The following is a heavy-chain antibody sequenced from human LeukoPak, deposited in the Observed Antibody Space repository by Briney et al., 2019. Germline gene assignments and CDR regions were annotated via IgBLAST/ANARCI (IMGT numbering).Heavy chain of an antibody. CDR2: INAGNGNT. CDR1: GYTFTSYA. D-gene: IGHD2-15*01. CDR3: ARGYCSGGSCYADFDY. J-gene: IGHJ4*02. Sequence: APVKVSCKASGYTFTSYAMHWARQAPGQRLEWMGWINAGNGNTKYSQKFQGRVTITRDTSASTAYMELSSLRSEDTAVYYCARGYCSGGSCYADFDYWGQGTLVTVSS. V-gene: IGHV1-3*01.